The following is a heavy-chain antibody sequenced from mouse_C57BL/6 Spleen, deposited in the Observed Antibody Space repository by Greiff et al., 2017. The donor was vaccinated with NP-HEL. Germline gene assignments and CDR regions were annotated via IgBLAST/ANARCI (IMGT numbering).Heavy chain of an antibody. J-gene: IGHJ2*01. V-gene: IGHV3-6*01. Sequence: VQLKESGPGLVKPSQSLSLTCSVTGYSITSGYYWNWIRQFPGNKLEWMGYISYDGSNNYNPSLKNRISITRDTSKNQFFLKLNSVTTEDTATYYCARDRNDYFDYWGQGTTLTVSS. CDR3: ARDRNDYFDY. CDR1: GYSITSGYY. CDR2: ISYDGSN.